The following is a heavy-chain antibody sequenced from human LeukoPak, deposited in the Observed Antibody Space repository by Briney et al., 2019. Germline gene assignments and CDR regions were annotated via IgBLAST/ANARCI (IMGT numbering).Heavy chain of an antibody. CDR1: GFTFSSYW. CDR3: ARDGRDGYIDY. CDR2: TNEDGSKK. V-gene: IGHV3-7*01. D-gene: IGHD5-24*01. Sequence: RGSLRLSCAASGFTFSSYWVSWVRQAPGKGLEWVANTNEDGSKKYYVDSVKGRFTISRDNAKNSLYLQMNSLRAEDTAVYYCARDGRDGYIDYWGQGTLVTVSS. J-gene: IGHJ4*02.